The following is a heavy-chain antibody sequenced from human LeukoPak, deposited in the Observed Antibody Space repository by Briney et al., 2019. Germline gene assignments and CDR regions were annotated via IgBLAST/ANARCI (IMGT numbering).Heavy chain of an antibody. CDR3: VGDLLGSLQQYYFES. Sequence: SQTLSLTCDISGDSVSRNTAAWNWIRQSPSRGLEWLGRTYYRSKWNNDYAISVKSRITIKADTSKNQFSLQLNSVTPEDTAVYYCVGDLLGSLQQYYFESWGQGTLVTVSS. CDR1: GDSVSRNTAA. D-gene: IGHD7-27*01. CDR2: TYYRSKWNN. V-gene: IGHV6-1*01. J-gene: IGHJ4*02.